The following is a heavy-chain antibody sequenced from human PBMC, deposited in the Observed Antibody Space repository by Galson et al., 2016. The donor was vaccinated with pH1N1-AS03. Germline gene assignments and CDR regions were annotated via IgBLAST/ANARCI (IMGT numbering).Heavy chain of an antibody. Sequence: SLRLSCAASGFTFSIYAMHWVRQAPGKGLEWVSGVGGVDGSLWYAESVKGRFTVSRDNSKGTLDLQMNSLRADDTAVYYCARGSGSLHWFDPWGQGTQVTVSS. CDR3: ARGSGSLHWFDP. CDR2: VGGVDGSL. D-gene: IGHD3-3*01. V-gene: IGHV3-23*01. CDR1: GFTFSIYA. J-gene: IGHJ5*02.